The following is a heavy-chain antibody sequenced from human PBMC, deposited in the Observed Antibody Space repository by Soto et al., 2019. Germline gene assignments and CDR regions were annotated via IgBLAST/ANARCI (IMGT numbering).Heavy chain of an antibody. CDR3: ARHEALYCSSTSCYGDAFDI. J-gene: IGHJ3*02. CDR1: GGSISSSSYY. V-gene: IGHV4-39*01. CDR2: IYYSGST. Sequence: SETLSLTCTVSGGSISSSSYYWGWIRQPPGKGLEWIGSIYYSGSTYYNPSLKSRVTISVDTSKNQFSLKLGSVTAADTAVYYCARHEALYCSSTSCYGDAFDIWGQGTMVTVSS. D-gene: IGHD2-2*01.